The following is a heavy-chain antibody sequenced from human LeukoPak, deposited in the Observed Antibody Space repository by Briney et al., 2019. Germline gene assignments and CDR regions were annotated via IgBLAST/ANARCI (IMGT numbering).Heavy chain of an antibody. CDR3: TTRDILTGSFDY. D-gene: IGHD3-9*01. CDR2: ISSSSSYI. V-gene: IGHV3-21*01. Sequence: PGGSLRLSCAASGFTFSSYAMTWVRQAPGKGLEWVSSISSSSSYIDYADSVKGRFTISRDNANNSLFLQMNSLRAEDTAVYYCTTRDILTGSFDYWGQGTLVTVSS. J-gene: IGHJ4*02. CDR1: GFTFSSYA.